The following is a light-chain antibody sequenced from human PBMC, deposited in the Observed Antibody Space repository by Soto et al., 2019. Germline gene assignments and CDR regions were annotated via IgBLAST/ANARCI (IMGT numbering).Light chain of an antibody. V-gene: IGLV2-14*01. J-gene: IGLJ1*01. Sequence: QSVVPQPASVSGSPGQSITIPCTVTSSDVGGYNYVSWYKQHPGKAPKLMAYDVSNRPSGVSNRFSGSKSGNTASLTISGLQAEDEADYYCSSFTTSTSYVFGTGTKVTVL. CDR3: SSFTTSTSYV. CDR1: SSDVGGYNY. CDR2: DVS.